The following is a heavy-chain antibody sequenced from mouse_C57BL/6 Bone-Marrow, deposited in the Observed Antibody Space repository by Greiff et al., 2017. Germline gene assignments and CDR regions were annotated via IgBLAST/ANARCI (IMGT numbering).Heavy chain of an antibody. CDR2: IDPEDGET. CDR3: ARVGQDGPYAMDY. D-gene: IGHD2-3*01. Sequence: VQLQQSGAELVKPGASVKLSCTASGFNIKDYYMHWVKQRTEQGLEWIGRIDPEDGETKYAPKFQSKATITADTSSNTAYLQLSSRTSEDTAVYYCARVGQDGPYAMDYWGQGTSVTVSS. CDR1: GFNIKDYY. J-gene: IGHJ4*01. V-gene: IGHV14-2*01.